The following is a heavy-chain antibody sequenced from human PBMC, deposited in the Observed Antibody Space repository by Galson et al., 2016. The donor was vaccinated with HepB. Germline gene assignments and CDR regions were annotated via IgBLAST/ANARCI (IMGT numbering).Heavy chain of an antibody. D-gene: IGHD4-11*01. Sequence: SVKVSCKASGYPLISYYIHWVQQAPGQGLEWMGIINPRGGATIYAQKFRGSVTMTRDTSTSTVYMNLSSLRSEDTAVYYCARLATVTTPAFDYWGQGTLVTVSS. V-gene: IGHV1-46*01. J-gene: IGHJ4*02. CDR1: GYPLISYY. CDR3: ARLATVTTPAFDY. CDR2: INPRGGAT.